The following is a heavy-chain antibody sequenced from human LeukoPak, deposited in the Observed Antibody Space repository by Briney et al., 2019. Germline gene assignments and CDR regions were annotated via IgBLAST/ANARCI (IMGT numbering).Heavy chain of an antibody. CDR3: AKANDILTGPFDY. Sequence: GGSLRLSCAASGFTFSSYGMHWVRQAPGKGLEWVAVISYDGSNKYYADSVKGRFTISRDNSKNTLYLQMNSLRAEDTAVYYCAKANDILTGPFDYWGLGTLVTVSS. CDR1: GFTFSSYG. CDR2: ISYDGSNK. D-gene: IGHD3-9*01. J-gene: IGHJ4*02. V-gene: IGHV3-30*18.